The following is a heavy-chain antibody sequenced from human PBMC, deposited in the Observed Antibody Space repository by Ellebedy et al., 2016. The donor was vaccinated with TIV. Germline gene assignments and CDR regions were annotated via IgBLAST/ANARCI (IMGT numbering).Heavy chain of an antibody. D-gene: IGHD5-24*01. V-gene: IGHV4-38-2*02. CDR3: ARGGDGYIHY. CDR1: GSSISSGYY. J-gene: IGHJ4*02. Sequence: MPSETLSLTCSVSGSSISSGYYWGWIRQPPGRGLEWIGSMYHSGSTYYSPSLKSRVTISVDTSKNQLSLRLSSVTAADTAVYYCARGGDGYIHYWGQGTLVTVSS. CDR2: MYHSGST.